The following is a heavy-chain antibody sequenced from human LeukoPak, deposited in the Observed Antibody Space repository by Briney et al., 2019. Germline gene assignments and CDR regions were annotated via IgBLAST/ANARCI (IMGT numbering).Heavy chain of an antibody. J-gene: IGHJ4*02. CDR2: INPNSGGT. CDR3: ARAIAVVDY. D-gene: IGHD6-19*01. Sequence: ASVKVSCKASGYTFTDYYIHWVRQAPGQGLEWMGWINPNSGGTNYAQKFQGRVTMTKDTSISTAYMELSRLRSDDTAVYFCARAIAVVDYWGQGTLVTVSS. CDR1: GYTFTDYY. V-gene: IGHV1-2*02.